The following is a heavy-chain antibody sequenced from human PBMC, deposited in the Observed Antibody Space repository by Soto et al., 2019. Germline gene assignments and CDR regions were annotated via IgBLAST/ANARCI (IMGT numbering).Heavy chain of an antibody. V-gene: IGHV5-51*01. CDR2: IYPGDSNT. Sequence: PGASLKISCKGSGYTFSNYWIGWVRQMPGKGLERMGIIYPGDSNTRYSPSFQVHVNISADKSINTAYLQWSILKTSDTAMYYCATNTVVVVPTAENWCWFDPWGQVTQVTFGS. D-gene: IGHD2-21*02. J-gene: IGHJ5*02. CDR1: GYTFSNYW. CDR3: ATNTVVVVPTAENWCWFDP.